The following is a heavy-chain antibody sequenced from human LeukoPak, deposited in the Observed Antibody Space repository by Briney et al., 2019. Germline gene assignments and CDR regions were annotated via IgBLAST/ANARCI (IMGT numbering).Heavy chain of an antibody. CDR3: SKWKAIVLVPAARSPIDY. Sequence: GGSLRLSCAASGFTFSSYEMNWVRQAPGKGLEWVSAISGSGGSTYYADSVKGRFTISRDNSKNTLYLQMNSLRAEDTAVYYCSKWKAIVLVPAARSPIDYWGQGTLVTVSS. V-gene: IGHV3-23*01. CDR2: ISGSGGST. CDR1: GFTFSSYE. D-gene: IGHD2-2*01. J-gene: IGHJ4*02.